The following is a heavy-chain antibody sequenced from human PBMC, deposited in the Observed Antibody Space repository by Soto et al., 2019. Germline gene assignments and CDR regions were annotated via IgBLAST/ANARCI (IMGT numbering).Heavy chain of an antibody. CDR3: ARDLYYGSGSYQLDAFDI. CDR1: GGTFSSYT. CDR2: IIPILGIA. J-gene: IGHJ3*02. V-gene: IGHV1-69*04. Sequence: SVKVSCKASGGTFSSYTISWVRQAPGQGLEWMGRIIPILGIANYAQKFQGRVTITADKSTSTAYMELSSLRSEDTAVYYCARDLYYGSGSYQLDAFDIWGQGTMVTVSS. D-gene: IGHD3-10*01.